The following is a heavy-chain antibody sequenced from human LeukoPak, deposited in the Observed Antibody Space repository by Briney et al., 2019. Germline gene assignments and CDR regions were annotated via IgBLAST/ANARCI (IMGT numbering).Heavy chain of an antibody. CDR2: IIPIFGTA. CDR1: GGTFSSYA. CDR3: ARDPGYSGYDSYWFDP. Sequence: ASVKVSCKASGGTFSSYAISWVRQAPGQGLEWMGGIIPIFGTANYAQKFQGRVTITADESTSTAYMELSSLRSDDTAVYYCARDPGYSGYDSYWFDPWGQGTLVTVSS. D-gene: IGHD5-12*01. V-gene: IGHV1-69*13. J-gene: IGHJ5*02.